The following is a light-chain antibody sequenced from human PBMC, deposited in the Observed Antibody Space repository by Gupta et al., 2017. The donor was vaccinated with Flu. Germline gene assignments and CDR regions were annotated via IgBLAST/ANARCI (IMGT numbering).Light chain of an antibody. J-gene: IGLJ2*01. CDR3: SHWDATMNVGI. CDR1: TSNIGSNV. Sequence: QSVLTQPPPASGTPGQTVTISFSGSTSNIGSNVFHWSHTLPERANNRLSRCNHRWPSGVPDRFAGSKSATSASLAIIGLQAEEEADYYCSHWDATMNVGIFGGGTRLTVL. CDR2: CNH. V-gene: IGLV1-44*01.